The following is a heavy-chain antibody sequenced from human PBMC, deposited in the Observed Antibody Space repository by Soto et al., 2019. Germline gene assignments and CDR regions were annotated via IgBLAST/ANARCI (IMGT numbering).Heavy chain of an antibody. CDR3: AREGCSSTSCYAGWFDP. V-gene: IGHV1-2*04. J-gene: IGHJ5*02. Sequence: QVQLVQSGAEVKKPGASVEVSCKASGYTFTGYYMHWVRQAPGQGLEWMGWINPNSGGTNYAQKFQGWVTMTRDTSISTAYMELSRLRSDDTAVYYCAREGCSSTSCYAGWFDPWGQGTLVTVSS. CDR2: INPNSGGT. D-gene: IGHD2-2*01. CDR1: GYTFTGYY.